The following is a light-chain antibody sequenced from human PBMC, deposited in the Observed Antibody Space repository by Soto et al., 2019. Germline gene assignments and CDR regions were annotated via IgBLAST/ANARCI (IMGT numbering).Light chain of an antibody. J-gene: IGKJ4*01. CDR3: QRYKSFSLT. V-gene: IGKV1-5*03. Sequence: DIQMTQTPSALSASVGDRVTITCRASEDIRTWLAWYQQKPGKPPHXVIYSASSLETGLPSRFSGISYGTAATINISSLQTDDGAAYFGQRYKSFSLTFGGGTKVDIK. CDR1: EDIRTW. CDR2: SAS.